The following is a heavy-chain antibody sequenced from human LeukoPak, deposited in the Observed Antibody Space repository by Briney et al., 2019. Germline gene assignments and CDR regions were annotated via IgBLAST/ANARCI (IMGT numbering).Heavy chain of an antibody. CDR2: IGTSGGGT. Sequence: PGGSLRLSCEASGFTFSRYVMSWVRQAPGKGLEWVSSIGTSGGGTYYADSVKGRLTISRDNSKNTLYLQMNSLRAEDTAVYYCASIAVAGRDAFDIWGQGTMVTVSS. CDR3: ASIAVAGRDAFDI. D-gene: IGHD6-19*01. CDR1: GFTFSRYV. J-gene: IGHJ3*02. V-gene: IGHV3-23*01.